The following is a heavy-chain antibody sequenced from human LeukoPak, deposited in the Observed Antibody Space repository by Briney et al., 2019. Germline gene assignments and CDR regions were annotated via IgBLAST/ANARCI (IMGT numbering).Heavy chain of an antibody. J-gene: IGHJ3*02. V-gene: IGHV3-23*01. CDR2: ISGSGGST. D-gene: IGHD3-22*01. CDR1: GFTFSSYA. Sequence: GGSLRLSCAASGFTFSSYAMSWVRQAPGKGLEWVSAISGSGGSTYYADSVKGRFTISRDNSKNTLYLQMNSLRAEDTAVYYCAKDLEGYYYDSSGYYYGAFDIWGQGTMVTVSS. CDR3: AKDLEGYYYDSSGYYYGAFDI.